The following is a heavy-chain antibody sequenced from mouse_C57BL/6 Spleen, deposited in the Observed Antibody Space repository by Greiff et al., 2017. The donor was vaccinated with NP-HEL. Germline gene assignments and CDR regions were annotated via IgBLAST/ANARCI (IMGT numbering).Heavy chain of an antibody. Sequence: VKLVESGAELVKPGASVKISCKASGYAFSSYWMNWVKQRPGKGLEWIGQIYPGDGDTNYNGKFKGKATLTADKSSSTAYMQLSSLTSEDSAVYFCARSQGGYYDYWGQGTTLTVSS. D-gene: IGHD2-3*01. CDR2: IYPGDGDT. J-gene: IGHJ2*01. CDR3: ARSQGGYYDY. CDR1: GYAFSSYW. V-gene: IGHV1-80*01.